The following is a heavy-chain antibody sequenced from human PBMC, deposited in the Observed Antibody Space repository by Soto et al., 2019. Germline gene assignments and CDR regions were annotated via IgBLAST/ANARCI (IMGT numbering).Heavy chain of an antibody. V-gene: IGHV5-51*01. J-gene: IGHJ3*02. Sequence: PGASLKISCKGSGYNFANFWIGWVRQMPGKGLEWMGMIFPGDSDTKNSPSLEGQITMSVDKSDSSAYLQWRSLKASDTAIYYCAAGYSTGLDAFDIWGQGTMVTVSS. CDR3: AAGYSTGLDAFDI. CDR2: IFPGDSDT. CDR1: GYNFANFW. D-gene: IGHD2-8*02.